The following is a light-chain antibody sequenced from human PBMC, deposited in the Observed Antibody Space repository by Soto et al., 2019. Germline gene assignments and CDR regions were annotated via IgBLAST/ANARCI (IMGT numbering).Light chain of an antibody. CDR3: FSYTSRGTYV. Sequence: QSVLTQPASVSGSPGQSITISCTGTSSDVGNYKYVSWYQQHPGKAPKLMIYEVSNRPSGVSNRFSGSKSGNTASLTISGLQAEDETDYYCFSYTSRGTYVFGTGTKVT. J-gene: IGLJ1*01. V-gene: IGLV2-14*01. CDR2: EVS. CDR1: SSDVGNYKY.